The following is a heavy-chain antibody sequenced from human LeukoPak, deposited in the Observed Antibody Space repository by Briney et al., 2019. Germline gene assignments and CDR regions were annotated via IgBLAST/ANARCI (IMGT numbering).Heavy chain of an antibody. CDR1: GFIFSDYY. Sequence: GGSLRLSCAASGFIFSDYYMGWVRQAPGKGLEWISYISNKGSSSTTYYADSVKGRFTISRDDAQNSLYLQMNSLRADDTAVYYCAKDILAAGLFFDYWGQGILVTVSS. J-gene: IGHJ4*02. D-gene: IGHD6-13*01. V-gene: IGHV3-11*01. CDR2: ISNKGSSSTT. CDR3: AKDILAAGLFFDY.